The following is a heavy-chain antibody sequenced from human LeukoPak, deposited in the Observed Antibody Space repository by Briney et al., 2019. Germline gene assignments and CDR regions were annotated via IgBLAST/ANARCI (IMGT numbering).Heavy chain of an antibody. J-gene: IGHJ6*03. D-gene: IGHD5-24*01. CDR3: ATMAAGDYYYYYYMDV. V-gene: IGHV4-59*08. CDR2: IYYSGST. Sequence: SETLSLTCTVSGGSISSYYWSWIRQPPGKGLEWIGYIYYSGSTNYNPSLKSRVTISVDTSKNQFSLKLSSVTAADTAVYYCATMAAGDYYYYYYMDVWGKGTTVTVSS. CDR1: GGSISSYY.